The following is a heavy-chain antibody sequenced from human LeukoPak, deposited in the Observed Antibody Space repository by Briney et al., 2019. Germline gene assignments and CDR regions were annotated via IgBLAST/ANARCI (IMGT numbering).Heavy chain of an antibody. J-gene: IGHJ5*02. CDR1: GYTFTSYY. V-gene: IGHV1-46*03. D-gene: IGHD6-13*01. CDR3: ARGHSSSWEYNWFDP. Sequence: ASVKVSCKASGYTFTSYYMHWVRLAPGQGLEWMGIINPSGGSTSYAQKFQGRVTMTRDTSTSTVYMELSSLRSEDTAVYYCARGHSSSWEYNWFDPWGQGTLVTVSS. CDR2: INPSGGST.